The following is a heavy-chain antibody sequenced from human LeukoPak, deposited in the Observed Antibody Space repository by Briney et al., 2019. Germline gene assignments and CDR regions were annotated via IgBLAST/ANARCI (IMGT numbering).Heavy chain of an antibody. J-gene: IGHJ3*02. CDR1: GASISSGSNY. V-gene: IGHV4-39*07. Sequence: SETLSLTCSVSGASISSGSNYWGWIRQPPGKTLEWIGSIYSSGSTYYNSSLQSRVIIIIDTPKNHFSLTLSSVTAADTAVYYCAADLAPYCSSTSCYIGAFDIWGQGTMVTVSS. D-gene: IGHD2-2*02. CDR2: IYSSGST. CDR3: AADLAPYCSSTSCYIGAFDI.